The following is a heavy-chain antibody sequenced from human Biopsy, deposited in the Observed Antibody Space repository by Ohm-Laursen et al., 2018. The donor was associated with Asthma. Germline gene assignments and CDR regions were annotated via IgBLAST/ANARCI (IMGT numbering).Heavy chain of an antibody. Sequence: SLRLSCAASGFTFSDYYMSWIRQAPGKGLEWISYINGKSNSIEYADSVKGRFTISRDNAKNSLYLQMNSLRAEDTAAYYCARGDSSNWSHYYFDYWGQGTLVTVSS. CDR2: INGKSNSI. J-gene: IGHJ4*02. CDR1: GFTFSDYY. D-gene: IGHD3-22*01. CDR3: ARGDSSNWSHYYFDY. V-gene: IGHV3-11*01.